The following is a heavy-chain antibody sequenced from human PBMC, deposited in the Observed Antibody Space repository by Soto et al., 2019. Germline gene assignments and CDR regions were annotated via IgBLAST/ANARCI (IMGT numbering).Heavy chain of an antibody. CDR3: ASRRYFDHHTAAWFDP. Sequence: QVQLVQSGAEVKKPGSSVKVSCKASGGTFSSYTISWVRQAPGQGLEWMGRIIPILGIANYAQKFQGRVTITADKSASTAYMELSSLRSEDTAVYYCASRRYFDHHTAAWFDPWGQGTLVTVSS. V-gene: IGHV1-69*02. CDR1: GGTFSSYT. CDR2: IIPILGIA. D-gene: IGHD3-9*01. J-gene: IGHJ5*02.